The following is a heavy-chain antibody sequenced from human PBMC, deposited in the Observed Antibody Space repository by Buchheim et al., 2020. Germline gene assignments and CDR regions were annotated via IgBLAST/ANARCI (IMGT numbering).Heavy chain of an antibody. D-gene: IGHD6-13*01. Sequence: QVQLVESGGGVVQPGRSLRLSCAASGFTFSSYGMHWVRQAPGKGLEWVAVISYDGRNIYYVDSVKGRFTISRDNSKNTLYLQMNSLRVEDTAVYYCAKELAAAGPAHFDYWGQGTL. J-gene: IGHJ4*02. CDR1: GFTFSSYG. CDR2: ISYDGRNI. V-gene: IGHV3-30*18. CDR3: AKELAAAGPAHFDY.